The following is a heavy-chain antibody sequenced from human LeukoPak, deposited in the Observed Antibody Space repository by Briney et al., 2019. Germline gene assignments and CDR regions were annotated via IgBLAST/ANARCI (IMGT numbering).Heavy chain of an antibody. J-gene: IGHJ4*02. CDR2: INHSGST. CDR1: GGSFSGYY. Sequence: PSETLSLTCAVYGGSFSGYYWSWIRQPPGKGLEWIGEINHSGSTNYNPSLKSRVTISVDTSKNQFSLKVSSVTAADTAVYYCARYSYGGYYFDYWGQGTLVTVSS. CDR3: ARYSYGGYYFDY. V-gene: IGHV4-34*01. D-gene: IGHD5-18*01.